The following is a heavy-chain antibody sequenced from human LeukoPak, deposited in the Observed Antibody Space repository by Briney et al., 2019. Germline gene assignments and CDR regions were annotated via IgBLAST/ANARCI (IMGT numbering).Heavy chain of an antibody. CDR2: IYYSGST. CDR3: ARAGWVVREPTPFDY. D-gene: IGHD3-10*01. Sequence: PSETLSLTCTVSGGSISSGGYYWSWIRQHPGKGLEWIGYIYYSGSTYYNPSLKSRVTISVDTSKNQFSLKLSSVTAADTAVYYCARAGWVVREPTPFDYWGQGTLVTVSS. V-gene: IGHV4-31*03. J-gene: IGHJ4*02. CDR1: GGSISSGGYY.